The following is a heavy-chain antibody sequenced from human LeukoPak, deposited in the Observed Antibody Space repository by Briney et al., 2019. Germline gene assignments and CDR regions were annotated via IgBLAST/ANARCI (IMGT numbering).Heavy chain of an antibody. Sequence: GGSLRLSCAASGFTFSSYGMHWVRQAPGKGLEWVAFIHYDGGNEYYADSVKGRFTISRDDSRNTLYLQMNSLRAEDTALYYCAKNHRDAGDYWGQGTLVTVSS. CDR3: AKNHRDAGDY. CDR2: IHYDGGNE. CDR1: GFTFSSYG. V-gene: IGHV3-30*02. D-gene: IGHD2-2*01. J-gene: IGHJ4*02.